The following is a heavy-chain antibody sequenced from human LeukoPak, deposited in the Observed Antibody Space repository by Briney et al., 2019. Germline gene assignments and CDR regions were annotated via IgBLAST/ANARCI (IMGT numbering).Heavy chain of an antibody. V-gene: IGHV1-69*04. CDR1: GGTFSSYA. D-gene: IGHD1-26*01. Sequence: SVKVSCKASGGTFSSYAISWVRQAPGQGLEWMGRIIPILGIANYAQKFQGRVTITADKSTSTAYMELSSLRSEDTAVYYCARGLASGSFTTDFDYWGQGTLVTVSS. J-gene: IGHJ4*02. CDR3: ARGLASGSFTTDFDY. CDR2: IIPILGIA.